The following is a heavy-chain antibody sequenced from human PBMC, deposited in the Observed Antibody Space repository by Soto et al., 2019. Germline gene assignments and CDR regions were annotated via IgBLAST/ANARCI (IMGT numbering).Heavy chain of an antibody. CDR1: GVSINSGDYY. CDR2: IYYSGTT. Sequence: SDTLSLICTVSGVSINSGDYYWTWIRHHPGKGLEWIGYIYYSGTTYYNPFLKSRVSISVDTSKNQFSVNLSSVTAADTAVYYCAREGYNYNGMDVWGQGTTVT. D-gene: IGHD3-10*01. CDR3: AREGYNYNGMDV. J-gene: IGHJ6*02. V-gene: IGHV4-31*03.